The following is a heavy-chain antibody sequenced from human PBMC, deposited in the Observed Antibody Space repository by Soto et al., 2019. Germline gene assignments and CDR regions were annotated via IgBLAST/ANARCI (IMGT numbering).Heavy chain of an antibody. V-gene: IGHV3-66*01. J-gene: IGHJ5*02. D-gene: IGHD5-12*01. CDR1: GFTVSSNY. CDR3: AKQRGGYARDLAS. CDR2: IYSGGGT. Sequence: EVQLVESGGGLVQPGGSLRLSCAASGFTVSSNYMSWVRQAPGKGLEWVSVIYSGGGTYFADSVKGRFAMSRDNSKDTLSLQMHSLRADDTAVYYCAKQRGGYARDLASWGQGTLVTVSS.